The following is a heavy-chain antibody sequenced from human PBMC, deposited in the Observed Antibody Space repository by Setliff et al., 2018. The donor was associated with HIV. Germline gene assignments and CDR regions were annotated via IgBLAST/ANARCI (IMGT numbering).Heavy chain of an antibody. CDR3: ARSLPQRSYFDY. Sequence: ASVTVSCKASGYTFTGYYMHWVRQAPGQGLEWMGWINPNSGGTNYAQKFQGRVTMTRDTSITTAYMELSSLRSDDTAVYYCARSLPQRSYFDYWGQGTLVTVSS. CDR1: GYTFTGYY. D-gene: IGHD1-26*01. J-gene: IGHJ4*02. V-gene: IGHV1-2*02. CDR2: INPNSGGT.